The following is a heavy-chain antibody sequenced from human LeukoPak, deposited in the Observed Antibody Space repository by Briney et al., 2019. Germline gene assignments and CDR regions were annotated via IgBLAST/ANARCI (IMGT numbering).Heavy chain of an antibody. CDR2: ISDDARNE. Sequence: RGSLRLSCAASGFPFSGYGMNWVRQAPGKGLEWVTVISDDARNEDYADSVKGRFTISRDNSKNILYLQMNSLRAEDTAVYYCARGFDNLGSGWYSYWGQGTLVTVSS. J-gene: IGHJ4*02. D-gene: IGHD6-19*01. V-gene: IGHV3-30*03. CDR3: ARGFDNLGSGWYSY. CDR1: GFPFSGYG.